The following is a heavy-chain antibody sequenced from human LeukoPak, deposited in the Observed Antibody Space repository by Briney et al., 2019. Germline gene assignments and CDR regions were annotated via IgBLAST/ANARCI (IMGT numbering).Heavy chain of an antibody. V-gene: IGHV3-7*04. Sequence: AGRSLRLSCAAAASIFSSHWMSWVRQAPGKGLQWVDSINQDGSVIHYVDSVRGRFTISRDNADNTLYLQMNTLGAEDTAVYYCARLVGSVTTYDVWGHGTVVSVSS. CDR2: INQDGSVI. D-gene: IGHD1-26*01. CDR1: ASIFSSHW. CDR3: ARLVGSVTTYDV. J-gene: IGHJ3*01.